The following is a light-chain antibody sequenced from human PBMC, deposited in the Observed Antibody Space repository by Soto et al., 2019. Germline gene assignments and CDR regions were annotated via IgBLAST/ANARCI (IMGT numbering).Light chain of an antibody. CDR3: QQYGSSPPYT. CDR1: QSVSSSY. J-gene: IGKJ2*01. V-gene: IGKV3-20*01. CDR2: GAS. Sequence: EIVLTQSPGTLSLSPGERATLSCRASQSVSSSYLAWYQQKPGQAPRLLIYGASSRATVIPDRFSGSGYGTDFTLTISRLESEDFAVYYCQQYGSSPPYTFGQGTKLEIK.